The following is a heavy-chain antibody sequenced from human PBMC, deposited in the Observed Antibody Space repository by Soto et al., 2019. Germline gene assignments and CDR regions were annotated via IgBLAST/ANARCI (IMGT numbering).Heavy chain of an antibody. CDR3: AAGGGLPRYY. Sequence: QLQLQASGSGLVKPSQTLSLTGAVSGGSISSGGYSWSWIRQPPGKGLEWIGYIYHSGSTYYNPSLKSLVTISVDRSKNQFSLKLSSVTAADTAVYYVAAGGGLPRYYWGQGTLFTVSS. D-gene: IGHD5-12*01. V-gene: IGHV4-30-2*01. J-gene: IGHJ4*02. CDR2: IYHSGST. CDR1: GGSISSGGYS.